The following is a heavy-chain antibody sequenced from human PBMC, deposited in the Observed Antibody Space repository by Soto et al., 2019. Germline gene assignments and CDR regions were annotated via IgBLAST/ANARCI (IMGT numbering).Heavy chain of an antibody. Sequence: GGSLRLSCAASGFTFSSYAMSWVRQAPGKGLEWVSAISGSGGSTYYADSVKGRFTISRDNSKNTLYLQMNSLRAEDTAVYYCAKLGKDIVVVPAHYYYYYMDVWGKGTTVTVSS. CDR3: AKLGKDIVVVPAHYYYYYMDV. V-gene: IGHV3-23*01. CDR1: GFTFSSYA. CDR2: ISGSGGST. D-gene: IGHD2-2*01. J-gene: IGHJ6*03.